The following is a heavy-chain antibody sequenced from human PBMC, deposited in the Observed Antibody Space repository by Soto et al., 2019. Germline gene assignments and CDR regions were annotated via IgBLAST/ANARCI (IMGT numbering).Heavy chain of an antibody. J-gene: IGHJ4*02. V-gene: IGHV4-59*12. D-gene: IGHD6-19*01. CDR2: VYYLGST. CDR1: GGSMSEYF. Sequence: TLSLTCSVSGGSMSEYFWSWIRQSPERGLEWIGYVYYLGSTDYNPSLKSRVTMSVDTSKNQFSLKLSSVTAAATAVYYCSREYTKIVDGPTPFYSDYWGQGTLVTVSS. CDR3: SREYTKIVDGPTPFYSDY.